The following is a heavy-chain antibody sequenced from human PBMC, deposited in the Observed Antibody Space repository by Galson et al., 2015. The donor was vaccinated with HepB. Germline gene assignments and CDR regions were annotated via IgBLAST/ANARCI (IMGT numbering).Heavy chain of an antibody. D-gene: IGHD6-19*01. CDR2: ISAYNGNT. CDR3: ARVAVAGYPQYYYYMDV. CDR1: GYTFTSYG. Sequence: SVKVSCKASGYTFTSYGISWVRQAPGQGLEWMGWISAYNGNTNYAQKLQGRVTMTTDTSTSTAYMELRSLRSDDAAVYYCARVAVAGYPQYYYYMDVWGKGTTVTVSS. V-gene: IGHV1-18*01. J-gene: IGHJ6*03.